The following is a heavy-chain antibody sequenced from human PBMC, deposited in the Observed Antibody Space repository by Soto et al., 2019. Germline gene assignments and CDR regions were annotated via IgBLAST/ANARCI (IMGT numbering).Heavy chain of an antibody. D-gene: IGHD3-16*01. V-gene: IGHV4-59*08. CDR2: IYYSGST. J-gene: IGHJ4*02. CDR3: ARHFGMTIDY. Sequence: SETLSLTCTVSGGSISSYYWSWIRQPPGTGLEFIGYIYYSGSTNYNPSHKSRVAISVDTSKNQFSLNLNSVTAADTAVYCCARHFGMTIDYWGQGTLVTVSS. CDR1: GGSISSYY.